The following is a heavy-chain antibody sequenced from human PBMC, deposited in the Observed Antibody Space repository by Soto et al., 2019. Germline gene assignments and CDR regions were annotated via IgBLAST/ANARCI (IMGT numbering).Heavy chain of an antibody. CDR2: IVVGSGNT. V-gene: IGHV1-58*01. D-gene: IGHD3-3*01. Sequence: ASVKVSCKASGFTFTSSAVQWVRQARGQRLEWIGWIVVGSGNTNYAQKFQERVTITRDMSTSTAYMELSSLRSEDTAVYYCAADPGLWSGYYIIRVPSYGMDVWGQGTTVTVSS. J-gene: IGHJ6*02. CDR1: GFTFTSSA. CDR3: AADPGLWSGYYIIRVPSYGMDV.